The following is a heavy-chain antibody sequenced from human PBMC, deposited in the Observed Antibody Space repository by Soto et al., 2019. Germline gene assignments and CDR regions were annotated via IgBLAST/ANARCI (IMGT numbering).Heavy chain of an antibody. V-gene: IGHV2-26*01. D-gene: IGHD3-3*01. CDR3: ARILNNYDFWARSYYYMDV. CDR1: GFSLSNARMG. CDR2: IFSNDEK. J-gene: IGHJ6*03. Sequence: GSGPTLVNPTETLTLTCTVSGFSLSNARMGVSWIRQPPGKALEWLAHIFSNDEKSYSTSLKSRLTISKDTSKSQVVLTMTNMDPVDTATYYCARILNNYDFWARSYYYMDVWGKGTTVTVSS.